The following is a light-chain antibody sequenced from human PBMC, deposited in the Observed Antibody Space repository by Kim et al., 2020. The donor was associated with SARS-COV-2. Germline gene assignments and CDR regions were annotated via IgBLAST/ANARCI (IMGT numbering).Light chain of an antibody. CDR2: QDS. J-gene: IGLJ2*01. Sequence: VSPRQTASITCAGDKLGDKYACWYQQKPGQSPVLVIYQDSKRPSGIPERFSGSNCGNTATLTISGTQAMDEADYYCQAWDSSTEEVFGGGTQLTVL. CDR3: QAWDSSTEEV. CDR1: KLGDKY. V-gene: IGLV3-1*01.